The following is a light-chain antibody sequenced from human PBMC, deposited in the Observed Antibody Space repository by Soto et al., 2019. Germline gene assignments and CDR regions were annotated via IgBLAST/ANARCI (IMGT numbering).Light chain of an antibody. CDR3: ASYTTTGTVV. J-gene: IGLJ2*01. CDR1: SSDVGGYNS. V-gene: IGLV2-14*01. CDR2: EVN. Sequence: QSALPQPASVSGSPGQSITISCTGTSSDVGGYNSVSWVQHHPGQAPKLMIYEVNSRPSGVSNRFSGSKSGNTASLTISGLQAEDEADYYCASYTTTGTVVFGGGTKLTVL.